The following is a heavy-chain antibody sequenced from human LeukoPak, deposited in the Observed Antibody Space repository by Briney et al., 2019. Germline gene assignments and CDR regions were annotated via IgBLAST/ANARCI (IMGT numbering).Heavy chain of an antibody. CDR1: GGSISSSSYY. J-gene: IGHJ6*03. V-gene: IGHV4-39*07. D-gene: IGHD3-10*01. CDR3: ARGSGMVRGVITSYYYYMDV. Sequence: PSETLSLTCTVSGGSISSSSYYWGWIRQPPGKGLEWIGSIYHSGSTNYNPSLKSRVTISVDTSKNQFSLKLSSVTAADTAVYYCARGSGMVRGVITSYYYYMDVWGKGTTVTVSS. CDR2: IYHSGST.